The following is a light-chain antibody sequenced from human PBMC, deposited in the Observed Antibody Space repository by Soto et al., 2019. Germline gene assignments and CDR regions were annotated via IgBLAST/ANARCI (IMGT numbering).Light chain of an antibody. CDR3: CSFAGSDAFGV. Sequence: QSALTQPASVSGSPGQSITVSCTGTSNDVGYYNLVSWYQQHPGKAPKLIIYQTNQRPSGVSNRFSGSKSGNTASLTISGLQAEDEAYYYCCSFAGSDAFGVFGGGTQLTVL. CDR1: SNDVGYYNL. V-gene: IGLV2-23*01. J-gene: IGLJ3*02. CDR2: QTN.